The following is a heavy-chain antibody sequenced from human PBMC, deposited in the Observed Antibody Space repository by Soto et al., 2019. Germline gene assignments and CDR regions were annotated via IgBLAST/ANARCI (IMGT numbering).Heavy chain of an antibody. CDR1: GGSISSGGYY. CDR3: ASHYDSSGYYPTEYFQH. Sequence: SETLSLTCTVSGGSISSGGYYWSWIRQHPGKGLEWIGYIYYSGSTYYNPSLKSRVTISVDTSKNQFSLKLSSVPAADTAVYYCASHYDSSGYYPTEYFQHWGQGTLVTGSS. V-gene: IGHV4-31*03. J-gene: IGHJ1*01. CDR2: IYYSGST. D-gene: IGHD3-22*01.